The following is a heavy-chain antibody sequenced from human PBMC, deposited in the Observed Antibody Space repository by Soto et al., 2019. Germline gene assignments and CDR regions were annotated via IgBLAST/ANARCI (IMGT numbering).Heavy chain of an antibody. CDR2: VHPSGST. CDR3: ASPRQGNYDFLSGYSALDY. V-gene: IGHV4-34*01. Sequence: TLSLTCAVFRASLGDHYWAWIRQSPDKGLEWIGEVHPSGSTDYNPSLKSRLTLSLDTSKNQFSLKVASVTAADTAVYYWASPRQGNYDFLSGYSALDYWSQGTLVTVSS. J-gene: IGHJ4*02. CDR1: RASLGDHY. D-gene: IGHD3-3*01.